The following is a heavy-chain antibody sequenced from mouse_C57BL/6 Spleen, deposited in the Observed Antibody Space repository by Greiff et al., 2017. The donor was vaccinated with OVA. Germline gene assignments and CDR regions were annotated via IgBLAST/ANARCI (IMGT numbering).Heavy chain of an antibody. CDR2: ISYDGSN. CDR1: GYSITSGYY. J-gene: IGHJ3*01. D-gene: IGHD1-1*01. Sequence: EVHLVESGPGLVKPSQSLSLTCSVTGYSITSGYYWNWIRQFPGNKLEWMGYISYDGSNNYNPSLKNRISITRDTSKNQFFLKLNSVTTEDTATYYCAKGQGITTVVAPFAYWGQGTLVTVSA. CDR3: AKGQGITTVVAPFAY. V-gene: IGHV3-6*01.